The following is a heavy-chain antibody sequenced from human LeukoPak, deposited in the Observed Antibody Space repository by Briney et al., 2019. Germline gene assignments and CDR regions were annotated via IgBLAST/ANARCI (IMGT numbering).Heavy chain of an antibody. V-gene: IGHV1-8*01. D-gene: IGHD7-27*01. CDR2: MKSNNGHT. Sequence: ASVKVSCKASGYTFTSFDFNWVRQATGQGLEWMGWMKSNNGHTGYAQKFQGRVTMTRDTSISTAYMELSSLTFEDTAVYYCARGPPNWGMVGYWGQGTLVSVSS. CDR3: ARGPPNWGMVGY. CDR1: GYTFTSFD. J-gene: IGHJ4*02.